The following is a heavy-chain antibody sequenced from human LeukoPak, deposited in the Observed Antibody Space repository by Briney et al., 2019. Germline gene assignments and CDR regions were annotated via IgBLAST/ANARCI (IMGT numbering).Heavy chain of an antibody. CDR2: IYYSGST. Sequence: PSENLSLTCTVSGGSISSYYWSWIRQPPGKGLEWIGYIYYSGSTNYNPSLKSRVTISVDTSKNQFSLKLSSVTAADTAVYYCARVGSSSSWAIDYYFDYWGQGTLVTVSS. V-gene: IGHV4-59*01. CDR3: ARVGSSSSWAIDYYFDY. CDR1: GGSISSYY. J-gene: IGHJ4*02. D-gene: IGHD6-13*01.